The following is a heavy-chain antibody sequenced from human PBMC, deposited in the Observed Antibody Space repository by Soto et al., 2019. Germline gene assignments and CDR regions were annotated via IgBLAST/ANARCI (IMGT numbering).Heavy chain of an antibody. J-gene: IGHJ4*02. CDR1: GFSLSTRGVA. CDR2: ISGNDDK. Sequence: QITLEESGPTLVKPTQTLTLTCSFSGFSLSTRGVAVGWVRQPPGKALEWLALISGNDDKRYIPSLKTRLTIPQDTPKNQVVLTVTNMDPVDTATYYCAHSQDDSGCMYYFNYWGQGTLVTVSS. V-gene: IGHV2-5*01. CDR3: AHSQDDSGCMYYFNY. D-gene: IGHD6-19*01.